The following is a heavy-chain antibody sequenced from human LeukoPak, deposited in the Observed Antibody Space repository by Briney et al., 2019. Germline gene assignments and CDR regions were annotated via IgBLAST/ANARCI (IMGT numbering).Heavy chain of an antibody. V-gene: IGHV3-21*01. CDR1: GFTFSSYS. Sequence: GGSLRLSCAASGFTFSSYSMNWVRQAPGKGLEWVSSISSSSSYIYYADSVKGRFTISRDNAKNSLYLQMNSLRAEDTAVYYCAGTSSGYSYGPLDYWGQGTLVTVPS. J-gene: IGHJ4*02. D-gene: IGHD5-18*01. CDR2: ISSSSSYI. CDR3: AGTSSGYSYGPLDY.